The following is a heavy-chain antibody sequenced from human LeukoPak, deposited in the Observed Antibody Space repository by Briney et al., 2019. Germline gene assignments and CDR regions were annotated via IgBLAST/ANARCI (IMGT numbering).Heavy chain of an antibody. J-gene: IGHJ3*02. Sequence: GGSLRLFCAASGLTVSSNYMSWVRQAPGKGLEWVSVIYSGGTTYYADSVKGRFTISRDNSKNTLYLQMASLRAEDTAVYYCARSMRVSWIQMWFDIWGQGTMVTVSS. CDR1: GLTVSSNY. V-gene: IGHV3-53*01. CDR3: ARSMRVSWIQMWFDI. D-gene: IGHD5-18*01. CDR2: IYSGGTT.